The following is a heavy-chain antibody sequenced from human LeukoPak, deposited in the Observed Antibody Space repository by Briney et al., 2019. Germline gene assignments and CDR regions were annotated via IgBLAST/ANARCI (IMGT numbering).Heavy chain of an antibody. CDR3: AKDFRAKSGSGSYGWFDP. J-gene: IGHJ5*02. CDR2: IKQDGSEK. CDR1: GFTFSSYW. V-gene: IGHV3-7*03. D-gene: IGHD3-10*01. Sequence: PGGSLRLSCAASGFTFSSYWMSWVRQAPGKGLEWVANIKQDGSEKYYVDSVKGRFTISRDNSKNTLYLQMNSLRADDTAVYYCAKDFRAKSGSGSYGWFDPWGQGTLVTVSS.